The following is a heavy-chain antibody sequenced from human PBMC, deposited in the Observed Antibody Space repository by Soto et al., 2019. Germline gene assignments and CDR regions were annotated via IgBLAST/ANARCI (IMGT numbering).Heavy chain of an antibody. CDR3: ARGIFGSGTANDY. Sequence: EVQMVESGGGLVQPGGSLRLSCAASGFTFSGSWMHWVRQAPGKGLVWVSRINGDGSGTSYADFVKGRFTISRDDAKNTLFLQMNGLRAEDTAVYYCARGIFGSGTANDYWGQGTLLTVSS. CDR2: INGDGSGT. V-gene: IGHV3-74*01. D-gene: IGHD3-10*01. J-gene: IGHJ4*02. CDR1: GFTFSGSW.